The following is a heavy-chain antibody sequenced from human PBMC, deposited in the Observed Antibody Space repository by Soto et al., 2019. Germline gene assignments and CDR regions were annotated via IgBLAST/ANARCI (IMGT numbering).Heavy chain of an antibody. CDR3: ASGIQLWLRRINNGYSG. V-gene: IGHV1-69*12. D-gene: IGHD5-18*01. CDR1: GGTFSTYA. J-gene: IGHJ4*02. Sequence: QVQLVQSGAEVKKPESSVKVSCKAPGGTFSTYAISWVRQAPVQGLEWMGGIIPMFGTANYAQRFQDRVTITADESTNTVYTELSSLRSEDTAVYFCASGIQLWLRRINNGYSGWGQGTLVTVSS. CDR2: IIPMFGTA.